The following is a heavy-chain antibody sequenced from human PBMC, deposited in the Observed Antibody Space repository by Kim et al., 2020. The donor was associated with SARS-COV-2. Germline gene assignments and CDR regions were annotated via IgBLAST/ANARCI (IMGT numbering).Heavy chain of an antibody. CDR3: TTVSVVVPAWSPDFY. J-gene: IGHJ4*02. CDR2: IKSKTDGGTT. V-gene: IGHV3-15*01. Sequence: VGSLRLSCAASGFTFSNAWMSWVRQAPGKGLEWVGRIKSKTDGGTTDYAAPVKGRFTISRDDSKNTLYLQMNSLKTEDTAVYYCTTVSVVVPAWSPDFYWGQGTLVTVSS. CDR1: GFTFSNAW. D-gene: IGHD2-2*01.